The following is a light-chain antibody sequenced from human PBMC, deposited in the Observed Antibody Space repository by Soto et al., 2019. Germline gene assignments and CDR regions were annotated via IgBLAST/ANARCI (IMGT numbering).Light chain of an antibody. CDR1: QSVHSY. CDR2: DAS. V-gene: IGKV3-11*01. CDR3: QQRLT. Sequence: EIVLTQSPATLSWSPLHRATRSCRASQSVHSYLAWYQQKPGQSPRLLIYDASNRATGIPARFSGSGSGTDFTLTISSLQPEDFAVYYCQQRLTFGQGTRLEMK. J-gene: IGKJ5*01.